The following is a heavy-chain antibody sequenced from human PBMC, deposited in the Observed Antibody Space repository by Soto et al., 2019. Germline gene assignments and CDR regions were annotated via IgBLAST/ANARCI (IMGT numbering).Heavy chain of an antibody. CDR2: IYWDVDT. CDR3: AHRRSYCSGGSCYSGFDY. D-gene: IGHD2-15*01. J-gene: IGHJ4*02. CDR1: GFSLSTSGVG. V-gene: IGHV2-5*02. Sequence: QITLKESGPTLVKPTQTLTLTCNFSGFSLSTSGVGVGWIRPPPGKAMERLALIYWDVDTRSSPSLKSRLTITTDTSKNQVVLTMTNMDPVDTATYYCAHRRSYCSGGSCYSGFDYWGQGTLGTFSS.